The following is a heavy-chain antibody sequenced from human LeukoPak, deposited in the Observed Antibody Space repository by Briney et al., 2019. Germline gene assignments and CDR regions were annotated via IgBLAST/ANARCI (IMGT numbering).Heavy chain of an antibody. CDR1: GGSISSYY. CDR2: IYYSGST. V-gene: IGHV4-59*01. CDR3: ARDLPYCSGGSCST. Sequence: SGTLSLTCTVSGGSISSYYWSWIRQPPGKGLEWIGYIYYSGSTNYNPSLKSRVTISVDTPKNQFSLKLSSATAADTAVYYCARDLPYCSGGSCSTWGQGTLVTVSS. D-gene: IGHD2-15*01. J-gene: IGHJ5*02.